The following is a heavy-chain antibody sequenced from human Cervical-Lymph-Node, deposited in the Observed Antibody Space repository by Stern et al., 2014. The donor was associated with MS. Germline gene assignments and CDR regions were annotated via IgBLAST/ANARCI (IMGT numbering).Heavy chain of an antibody. CDR2: VNAVTGST. J-gene: IGHJ4*02. CDR1: GYTFTSYS. Sequence: QVQLVQSGAEVKKPGASVKVFFKASGYTFTSYSMHLVRQAPGQRLEWLGWVNAVTGSTRYSQKFQGRVSITRDTSATTAYMELSSLTSEDTALYYCARDQSNFNYLDYFDYWGQGTLVTVSS. V-gene: IGHV1-3*01. CDR3: ARDQSNFNYLDYFDY. D-gene: IGHD1-7*01.